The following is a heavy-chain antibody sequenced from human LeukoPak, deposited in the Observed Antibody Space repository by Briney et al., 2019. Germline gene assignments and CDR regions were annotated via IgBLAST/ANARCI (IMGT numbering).Heavy chain of an antibody. CDR3: ARGIAGPYSFDS. CDR2: IYSTGST. D-gene: IGHD6-13*01. CDR1: GGSINFYY. V-gene: IGHV4-4*07. J-gene: IGHJ4*02. Sequence: SETLSLTCTVSGGSINFYYWSWIRQPAGKGLEWIGRIYSTGSTNYSPSLKSRVTMSVDKSKNRFSLNLSSVTAADTAVYYCARGIAGPYSFDSWGQGTLVTVSS.